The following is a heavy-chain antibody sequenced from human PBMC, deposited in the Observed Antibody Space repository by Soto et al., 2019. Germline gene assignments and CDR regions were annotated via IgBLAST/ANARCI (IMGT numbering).Heavy chain of an antibody. V-gene: IGHV3-21*01. D-gene: IGHD2-15*01. CDR2: ISTSANHI. CDR3: SGCSGGACHQNYGMDV. J-gene: IGHJ6*02. Sequence: EVHLVESGGGLVKPGGSLRLSCAVSGFTFSSCTMNWVRQAPGKGLAWVSPISTSANHIYYADSVNGRFTISRDNAKNSLFLQMDSLRAEDTAVYYCSGCSGGACHQNYGMDVWGQATTVTVSS. CDR1: GFTFSSCT.